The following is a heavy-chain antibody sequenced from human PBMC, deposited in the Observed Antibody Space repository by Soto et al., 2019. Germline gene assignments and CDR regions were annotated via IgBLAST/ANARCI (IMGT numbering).Heavy chain of an antibody. CDR2: ISAYNGNT. V-gene: IGHV1-18*01. J-gene: IGHJ4*02. CDR1: GYTFTSYG. CDR3: ATVRRPYYFDY. Sequence: ASVKVSCKASGYTFTSYGISWVRQAPGQGLEWMGWISAYNGNTNYAQKLQGRVTITADESTSTAYMELSSLRSEDTAVYYCATVRRPYYFDYWGQGTLVTVSS.